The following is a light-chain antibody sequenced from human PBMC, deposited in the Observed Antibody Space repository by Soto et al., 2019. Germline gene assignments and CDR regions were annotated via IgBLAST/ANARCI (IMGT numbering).Light chain of an antibody. CDR1: QSISSW. J-gene: IGKJ4*01. Sequence: DIQMTQSPSTLSASVGDRVTITCRASQSISSWLAWYQQKPGKAPKLLIYKASSLASGVPSRLSGCGSGTEFTLFISSLQPDDFATYYFQQYNSYSPGVTFGGGTKVEIK. CDR3: QQYNSYSPGVT. V-gene: IGKV1-5*03. CDR2: KAS.